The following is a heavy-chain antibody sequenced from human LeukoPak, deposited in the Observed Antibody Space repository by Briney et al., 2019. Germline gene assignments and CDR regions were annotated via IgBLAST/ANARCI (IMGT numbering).Heavy chain of an antibody. J-gene: IGHJ5*02. CDR3: ARATITTRWFDP. Sequence: PGGSLRLSCAASGFAFSDYYMSWIRQAPGKGLEWVSYISSSGATIYYADSVKGRSSISRDNAKNTLYLQMNSLRAEDTAVYYCARATITTRWFDPWGQGTLVTVSS. CDR2: ISSSGATI. CDR1: GFAFSDYY. V-gene: IGHV3-11*01. D-gene: IGHD4-11*01.